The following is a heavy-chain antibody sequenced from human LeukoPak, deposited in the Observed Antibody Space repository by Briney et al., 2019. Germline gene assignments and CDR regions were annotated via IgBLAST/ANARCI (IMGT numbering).Heavy chain of an antibody. V-gene: IGHV4-4*07. CDR1: GGSINNYY. D-gene: IGHD5-12*01. CDR3: ARGIGYVNFDY. Sequence: TSETLSLTCTVSGGSINNYYWSWIRQPAGKGLEWIGRVYTSGSTNYSPSLKSRVTMSVDTSKNQISPKLSSVTAADTAVYYCARGIGYVNFDYWGQGTLVTVSS. CDR2: VYTSGST. J-gene: IGHJ4*02.